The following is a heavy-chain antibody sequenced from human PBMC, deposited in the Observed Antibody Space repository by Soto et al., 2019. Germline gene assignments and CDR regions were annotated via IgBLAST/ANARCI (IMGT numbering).Heavy chain of an antibody. J-gene: IGHJ4*02. CDR1: GFTFPNYP. V-gene: IGHV3-23*01. CDR2: LSGSGANS. Sequence: GGSLRLSCAASGFTFPNYPLSWVRRAPGKGLEWVSDLSGSGANSHYADSVKGRFTISRDNSKNTLFLQMNSLRAEDTAVYYRARAAFGILRYYFDYWGQGALVTAPQ. D-gene: IGHD3-3*01. CDR3: ARAAFGILRYYFDY.